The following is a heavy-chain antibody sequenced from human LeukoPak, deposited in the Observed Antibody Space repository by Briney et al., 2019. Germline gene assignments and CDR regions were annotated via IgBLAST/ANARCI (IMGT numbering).Heavy chain of an antibody. CDR1: GYTFSNYV. CDR3: ARTMTTMTTHGELDF. Sequence: ASVKVSCKTSGYTFSNYVLTWVRQAPGQGLEWMGRISTYTGDSNYAQKFHDRITMTTDTSTSTAYMELRNLSSDDTAVYYCARTMTTMTTHGELDFWGQGTLVTVFS. CDR2: ISTYTGDS. J-gene: IGHJ4*02. V-gene: IGHV1-18*01. D-gene: IGHD4-17*01.